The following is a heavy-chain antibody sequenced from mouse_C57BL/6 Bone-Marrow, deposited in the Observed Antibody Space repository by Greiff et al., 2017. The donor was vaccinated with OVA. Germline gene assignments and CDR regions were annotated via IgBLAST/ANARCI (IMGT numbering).Heavy chain of an antibody. Sequence: ESGPGMVKPSQSLSLTCTVTGYSITSGYDWHWIRHFPGNKLEWMGYISYSGSTNYNPSLKSRISITHDTSKNHFFLKLNSVTTEDTATYYCAREGGYGSSYPWFAYWGQGTLVTVSA. V-gene: IGHV3-1*01. CDR3: AREGGYGSSYPWFAY. CDR2: ISYSGST. D-gene: IGHD1-1*01. CDR1: GYSITSGYD. J-gene: IGHJ3*01.